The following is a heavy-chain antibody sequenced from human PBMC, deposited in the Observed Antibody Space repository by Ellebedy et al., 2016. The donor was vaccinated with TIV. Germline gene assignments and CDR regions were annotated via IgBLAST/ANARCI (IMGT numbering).Heavy chain of an antibody. CDR3: ARHVQYGVVTTFDY. J-gene: IGHJ4*02. CDR1: GFTFTNYW. D-gene: IGHD2-21*02. Sequence: GESLKISCQGSGFTFTNYWIGWVRQMPGKGLEFMGLIYPSDSDIRYSPSFQGQVTISADKSNSTAYLQWGSLKASDTAMYYCARHVQYGVVTTFDYWGQGALVTVPS. CDR2: IYPSDSDI. V-gene: IGHV5-51*01.